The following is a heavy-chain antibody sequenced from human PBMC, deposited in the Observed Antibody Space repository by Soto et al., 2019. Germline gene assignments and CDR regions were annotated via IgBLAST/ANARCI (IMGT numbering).Heavy chain of an antibody. CDR2: ISDDGNYK. Sequence: PGETHRHSCGASEFTPTDYDKHWVRQAPGKGLACVAKISDDGNYKYYADSVKGRFTISRDNSKNTLELQLNSLRAEDTALYYCAKDRGKHCSCGSCYLFDYWFQGIMVTVPS. V-gene: IGHV3-30*18. CDR1: EFTPTDYD. J-gene: IGHJ4*02. D-gene: IGHD2-15*01. CDR3: AKDRGKHCSCGSCYLFDY.